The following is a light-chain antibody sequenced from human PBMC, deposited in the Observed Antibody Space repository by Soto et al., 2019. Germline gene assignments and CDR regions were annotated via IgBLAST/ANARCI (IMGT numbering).Light chain of an antibody. CDR3: QQYGVTPPNS. Sequence: EIVLTQSPGTLSLSPGERATLSCRASQIVSSTYLAWFQQKPGQAPRLLIYGASTRATGIPDRFSGSGSGTDSTLTISGLEPEDFALYYCQQYGVTPPNSFGGGTKVEV. V-gene: IGKV3-20*01. J-gene: IGKJ4*01. CDR1: QIVSSTY. CDR2: GAS.